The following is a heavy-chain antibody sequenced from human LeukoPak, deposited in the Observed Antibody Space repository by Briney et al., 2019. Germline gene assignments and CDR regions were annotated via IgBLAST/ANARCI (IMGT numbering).Heavy chain of an antibody. D-gene: IGHD3-22*01. V-gene: IGHV3-23*01. CDR1: GFTFSSYD. J-gene: IGHJ4*02. CDR2: ISGSGGST. Sequence: PGGSLRLSCAASGFTFSSYDLSWVRQAPGKGLEWVSAISGSGGSTYYADSVKGRFTISRDNSKNTLYLQMNSLRAEDTAVYYCASRNHYYDSSGYGYWGQGTLVTVSS. CDR3: ASRNHYYDSSGYGY.